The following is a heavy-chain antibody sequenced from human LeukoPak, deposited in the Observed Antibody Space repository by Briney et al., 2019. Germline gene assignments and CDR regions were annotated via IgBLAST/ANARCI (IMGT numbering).Heavy chain of an antibody. CDR3: AKDGGPYCATTSCFQFDY. CDR1: GFTFKNYG. J-gene: IGHJ4*02. CDR2: VSAYNGGA. Sequence: ASVKVSCKASGFTFKNYGFSWVRRAPGQGFEWMGWVSAYNGGADYGQKFRDRVTMTTDSSTNTVYMELTSLRSDDTAVYYCAKDGGPYCATTSCFQFDYWGQGTLITVSS. V-gene: IGHV1-18*01. D-gene: IGHD2-2*01.